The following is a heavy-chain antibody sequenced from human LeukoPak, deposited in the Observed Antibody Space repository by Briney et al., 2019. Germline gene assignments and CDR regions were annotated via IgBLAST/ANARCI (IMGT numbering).Heavy chain of an antibody. CDR3: ARGYCSSTTCHFDY. CDR2: MNTNSGNT. J-gene: IGHJ4*02. D-gene: IGHD2-2*01. CDR1: GYTFTSYD. V-gene: IGHV1-8*03. Sequence: ASVKVSCKASGYTFTSYDRNWVRQATGQGREWMGWMNTNSGNTGYAQKLQDVVIITRKTSISTAYMELSSLRSEDTAVYYCARGYCSSTTCHFDYWGQGTLVTVSS.